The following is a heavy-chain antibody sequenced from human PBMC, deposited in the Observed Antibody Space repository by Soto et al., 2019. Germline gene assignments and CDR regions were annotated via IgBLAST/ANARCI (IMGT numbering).Heavy chain of an antibody. Sequence: ASVKVSCKASGYTFTSYGISWVRQAPGQGLEWMGWISAYSGNTNYAQKLQGRVTMTTDTSTSTAYMELRSLRSDDTAVYYCARQDYDSSGYYPGAFDIWGQGTMVTVSS. CDR3: ARQDYDSSGYYPGAFDI. D-gene: IGHD3-22*01. V-gene: IGHV1-18*04. J-gene: IGHJ3*02. CDR2: ISAYSGNT. CDR1: GYTFTSYG.